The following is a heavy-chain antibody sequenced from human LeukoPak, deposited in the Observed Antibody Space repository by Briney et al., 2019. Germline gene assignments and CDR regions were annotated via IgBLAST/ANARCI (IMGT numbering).Heavy chain of an antibody. V-gene: IGHV3-30-3*01. D-gene: IGHD6-19*01. CDR1: GFTFSSYA. J-gene: IGHJ4*02. CDR2: ISYDGSNK. Sequence: GRSLRLSCAASGFTFSSYAMHWVRQAPGKGLEWVAVISYDGSNKYYADSVKGRFTISRDNSKNTLYLQMNSLRAEDTAVYYCARDNDWAVAASWYFDYWGQGTLVTVSS. CDR3: ARDNDWAVAASWYFDY.